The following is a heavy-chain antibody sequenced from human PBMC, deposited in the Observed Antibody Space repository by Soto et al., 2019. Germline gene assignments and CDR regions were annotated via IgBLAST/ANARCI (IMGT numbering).Heavy chain of an antibody. CDR3: AKGSGYKYGSRFDF. CDR2: ISGDT. Sequence: GSLRLSCVVSGLPFISAAMNFFCHTPFKGLEWVSGISGDTYYADSVKGRFTISRDNSQSTVYLHMNSLRTEDAAIYYCAKGSGYKYGSRFDFWGQGTRVTVSS. CDR1: GLPFISAA. J-gene: IGHJ4*02. V-gene: IGHV3-23*01. D-gene: IGHD3-10*01.